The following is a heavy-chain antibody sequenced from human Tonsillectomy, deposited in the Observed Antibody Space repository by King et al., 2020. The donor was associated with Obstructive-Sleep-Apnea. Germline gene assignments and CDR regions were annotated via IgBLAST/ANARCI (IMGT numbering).Heavy chain of an antibody. D-gene: IGHD6-6*01. CDR3: AKNEASISAVSTDPIA. J-gene: IGHJ5*02. V-gene: IGHV3-30*18. Sequence: VQLVESGGGVVQPGRSLRLSCAASGFTFNSYGMHWVRQAPGKGLEWLAVISYDGSNKNYADSVKGRFTISRDNSKNTLYLKMNSLRAEDTAMYYCAKNEASISAVSTDPIAWGQGTQVTVSS. CDR2: ISYDGSNK. CDR1: GFTFNSYG.